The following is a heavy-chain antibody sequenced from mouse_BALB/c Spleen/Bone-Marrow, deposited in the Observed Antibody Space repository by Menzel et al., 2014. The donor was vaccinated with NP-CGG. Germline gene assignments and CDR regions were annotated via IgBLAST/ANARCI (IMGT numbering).Heavy chain of an antibody. CDR2: INPYNGGT. V-gene: IGHV1-18*01. Sequence: EVQLVESGPELVKPGASMKISCKAIGYSFTGYTMNWVKQSHGKNLEWIGLINPYNGGTSYNQKFKGKATLTVDKSSSTAYMELLSLTSEDSAVYYCARKPPIYYDFALDYWGQGTTLTVSS. J-gene: IGHJ2*01. CDR1: GYSFTGYT. CDR3: ARKPPIYYDFALDY. D-gene: IGHD2-4*01.